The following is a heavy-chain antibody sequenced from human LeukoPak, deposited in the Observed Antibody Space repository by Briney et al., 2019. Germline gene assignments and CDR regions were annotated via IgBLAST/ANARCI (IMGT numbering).Heavy chain of an antibody. CDR2: IYSGGST. CDR3: ARDRSYYDFWFGSYYYYMVV. V-gene: IGHV3-53*01. D-gene: IGHD3-3*01. J-gene: IGHJ6*03. Sequence: GSLRLSCSASGFTVSSNYMSCVRQAPGRGLEWVSVIYSGGSTYYADSLKGRFTMHKDNSKNTLYLQMNSLRADDTAVYYCARDRSYYDFWFGSYYYYMVVWDKGATVTVSS. CDR1: GFTVSSNY.